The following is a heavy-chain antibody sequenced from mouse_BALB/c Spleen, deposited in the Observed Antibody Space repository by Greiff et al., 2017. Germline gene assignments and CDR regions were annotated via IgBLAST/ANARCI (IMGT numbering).Heavy chain of an antibody. Sequence: VQLQQSGAELVRPGALVKLSCKASGFNIKDYYMHWVKQRPEQGLEWIGWIVPENGNTIYDPKFQGKASITADTSSNTAYLQLSSLTSEDTAVYYCARSYGYDGYFDYWGQGTTLTVSS. V-gene: IGHV14-1*02. CDR3: ARSYGYDGYFDY. J-gene: IGHJ2*01. CDR2: IVPENGNT. CDR1: GFNIKDYY. D-gene: IGHD2-2*01.